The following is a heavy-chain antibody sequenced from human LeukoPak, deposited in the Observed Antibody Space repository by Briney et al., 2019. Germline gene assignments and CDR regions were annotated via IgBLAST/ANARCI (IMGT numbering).Heavy chain of an antibody. D-gene: IGHD6-13*01. CDR3: ARGGSAAAGPYYYYMDV. CDR1: GGSFSGYY. V-gene: IGHV4-34*01. CDR2: INHSGST. Sequence: SETLSLTCAVYGGSFSGYYWSWIRQPPGKGLEWIGEINHSGSTNYNPSLKSRVTISVDTSKNQFSLKLSSVTAADTAVYYCARGGSAAAGPYYYYMDVWGKGTTVTVSS. J-gene: IGHJ6*03.